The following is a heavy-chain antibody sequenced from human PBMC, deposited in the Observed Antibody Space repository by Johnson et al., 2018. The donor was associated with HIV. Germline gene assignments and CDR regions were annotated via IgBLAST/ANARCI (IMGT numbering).Heavy chain of an antibody. CDR1: GFTFSSYG. Sequence: QVQLVESGGGVVQPGRSLRLSCAASGFTFSSYGMHWVRQAPGKGLEWVAVISYDGSNKYYADSVKGRFTISRDNSKNTLYLQMNSLRAEDTAVYYCAKELWFQQLLGSDAFDIWGQGTMVTVSS. CDR3: AKELWFQQLLGSDAFDI. V-gene: IGHV3-30*18. D-gene: IGHD6-13*01. J-gene: IGHJ3*02. CDR2: ISYDGSNK.